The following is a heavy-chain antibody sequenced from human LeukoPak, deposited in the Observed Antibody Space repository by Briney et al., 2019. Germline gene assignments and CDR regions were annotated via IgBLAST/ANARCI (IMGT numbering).Heavy chain of an antibody. Sequence: GASVKVSCKASGYTFTSYGVSWVRQAPGQGLEWMGWINTYNVNTNYAQKFQGRVTLTTDASTSTAYMELRSLRSDDTAVYYCARCRAFGHFDYWGQGTLVTVSS. D-gene: IGHD3-10*01. CDR1: GYTFTSYG. J-gene: IGHJ4*02. CDR3: ARCRAFGHFDY. CDR2: INTYNVNT. V-gene: IGHV1-18*01.